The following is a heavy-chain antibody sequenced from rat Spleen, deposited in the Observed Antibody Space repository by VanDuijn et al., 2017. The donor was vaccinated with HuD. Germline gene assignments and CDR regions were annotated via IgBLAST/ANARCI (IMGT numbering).Heavy chain of an antibody. Sequence: EVQLQESGPGLVKPSQSLSLTCSVTGYSITSSYRWNWIRKFPGNKLEWMGYINSAGSTNYNPSLKSRISITRDTSKNQFFLQVNSVTTEDTATYYCARGMYTTDYYYGGFDYWGQGVMVTVSS. J-gene: IGHJ2*01. V-gene: IGHV3-3*01. CDR3: ARGMYTTDYYYGGFDY. CDR1: GYSITSSYR. CDR2: INSAGST. D-gene: IGHD1-6*01.